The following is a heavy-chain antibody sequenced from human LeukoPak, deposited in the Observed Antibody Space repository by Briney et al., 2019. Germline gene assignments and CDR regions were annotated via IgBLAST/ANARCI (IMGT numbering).Heavy chain of an antibody. CDR2: MYYSGNT. CDR1: GGSISSYY. J-gene: IGHJ3*02. Sequence: SETLSLTCNVSGGSISSYYWSWIWQPPGKGLEWIGYMYYSGNTNYNPSLKSRVTTSVDSSKNQFSLKLSSVTAADTAVYYCARHTLVGARNAFDIWGQGTMVTVSS. D-gene: IGHD1-26*01. CDR3: ARHTLVGARNAFDI. V-gene: IGHV4-59*08.